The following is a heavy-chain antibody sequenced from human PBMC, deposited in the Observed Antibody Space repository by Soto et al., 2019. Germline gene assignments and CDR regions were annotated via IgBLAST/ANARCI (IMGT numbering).Heavy chain of an antibody. Sequence: EVQLVESGGGLIQPGGSLRLSCAASGFTVSSNYMSWVRQAPGKGLEWVSVIYSGGSTSYADSVKGRFNISRENSKNTLYLQMNSLRDEDTAVYYCARDRVESGYPEHFQHWGQGNLVTVAS. CDR2: IYSGGST. CDR1: GFTVSSNY. D-gene: IGHD3-22*01. V-gene: IGHV3-53*01. CDR3: ARDRVESGYPEHFQH. J-gene: IGHJ1*01.